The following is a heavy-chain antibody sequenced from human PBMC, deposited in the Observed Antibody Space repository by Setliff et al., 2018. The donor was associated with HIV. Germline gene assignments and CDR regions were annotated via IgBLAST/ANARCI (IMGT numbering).Heavy chain of an antibody. CDR3: ARESYDILTGYYDY. D-gene: IGHD3-9*01. Sequence: GESLKISCEASGFTFRSYEMNWVRQAPGKGLEWVAVIWYDGSNKYYADSVKGRFTISRDNSKNTLYLQMNSLRAEDTAVYYCARESYDILTGYYDYWGQGALVTVSS. CDR2: IWYDGSNK. CDR1: GFTFRSYE. V-gene: IGHV3-33*08. J-gene: IGHJ4*02.